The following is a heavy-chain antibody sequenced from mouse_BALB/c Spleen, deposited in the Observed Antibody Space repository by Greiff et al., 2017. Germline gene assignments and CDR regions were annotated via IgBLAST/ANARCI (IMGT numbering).Heavy chain of an antibody. J-gene: IGHJ4*01. CDR2: ISSGGSYT. CDR1: GFTFSSYG. CDR3: ARQEYEWAMDY. Sequence: EVQRVESGGDLVKPGGSLKLSCAASGFTFSSYGMSWVRQTPDKRLEWVATISSGGSYTYYPDSVKGRFTISRDNAKNTLYLQMRSLKSEDTALYYCARQEYEWAMDYWGQGTSVTVSS. D-gene: IGHD2-10*02. V-gene: IGHV5-6*01.